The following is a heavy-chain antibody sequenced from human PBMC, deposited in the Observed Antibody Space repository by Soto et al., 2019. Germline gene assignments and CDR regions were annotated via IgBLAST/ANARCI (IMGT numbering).Heavy chain of an antibody. CDR2: IVPLFRTT. V-gene: IGHV1-69*06. CDR3: ARGGYSSTWSNLLDRSGLDV. CDR1: GGTFSSYA. Sequence: QVQLVQSGAEAKKPGSSVKVSCKTSGGTFSSYAISWVRQAPGQGLEWMGGIVPLFRTTNYAQKFQGRVTITADTSTHTVYMELSGLRSGDTAVYYCARGGYSSTWSNLLDRSGLDVW. J-gene: IGHJ6*01. D-gene: IGHD6-13*01.